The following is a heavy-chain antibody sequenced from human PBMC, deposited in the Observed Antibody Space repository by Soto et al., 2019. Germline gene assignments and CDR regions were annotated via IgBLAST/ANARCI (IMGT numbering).Heavy chain of an antibody. CDR2: IYYSGST. CDR1: GGSIISGGYY. V-gene: IGHV4-31*03. Sequence: PSETLSLTCTVSGGSIISGGYYWIWIRQHPGKGLEWIGYIYYSGSTYYNPPLKSRVTISVDTSKDQFSLKLSSVTAADTAVYYCASKYCSSTSCWRLYYYYGMDVWGQGTTVTVSS. D-gene: IGHD2-2*01. CDR3: ASKYCSSTSCWRLYYYYGMDV. J-gene: IGHJ6*02.